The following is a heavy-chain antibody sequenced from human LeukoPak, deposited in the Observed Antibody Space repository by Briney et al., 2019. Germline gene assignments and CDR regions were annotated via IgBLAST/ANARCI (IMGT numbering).Heavy chain of an antibody. D-gene: IGHD5-18*01. Sequence: PGGSLRLSCAASGFTFSSYSMNWVRQAPGKGLEWVSAISGSGGSTYYADSVKGRFTISRDNSKNTLYLQMNSLRAEDTAVYYCAKDQRYSYGYGDYWGQGTLVTVSS. CDR2: ISGSGGST. V-gene: IGHV3-23*01. CDR3: AKDQRYSYGYGDY. J-gene: IGHJ4*02. CDR1: GFTFSSYS.